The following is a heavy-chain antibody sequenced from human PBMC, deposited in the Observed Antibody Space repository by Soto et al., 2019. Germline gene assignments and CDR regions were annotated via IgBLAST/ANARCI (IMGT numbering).Heavy chain of an antibody. J-gene: IGHJ5*02. CDR1: GYTFTTYD. V-gene: IGHV1-8*02. D-gene: IGHD3-16*02. Sequence: ASVKVSCKTSGYTFTTYDTHWVRQAIGQGLEWMGSMNRNSGDTAYAQKLQDRVTMTRDTSISTAHMELSSLRSEDTATYYCAVTYFDYTWGHYRYSWGQGTPVTVSS. CDR3: AVTYFDYTWGHYRYS. CDR2: MNRNSGDT.